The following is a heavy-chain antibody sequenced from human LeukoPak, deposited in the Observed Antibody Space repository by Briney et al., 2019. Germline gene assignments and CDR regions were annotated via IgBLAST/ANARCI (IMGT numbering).Heavy chain of an antibody. V-gene: IGHV1-2*02. Sequence: ASVKVSCKASGYTFTGYYMHWVRQAPGQGLEWMGWINPNSGGTNYAQKFQGRVTMTRDTSISTAYMELSRLRSDDTAVYYCATLAARPGSYFDNWGQGTLVTVSS. CDR3: ATLAARPGSYFDN. J-gene: IGHJ4*02. CDR1: GYTFTGYY. CDR2: INPNSGGT. D-gene: IGHD6-6*01.